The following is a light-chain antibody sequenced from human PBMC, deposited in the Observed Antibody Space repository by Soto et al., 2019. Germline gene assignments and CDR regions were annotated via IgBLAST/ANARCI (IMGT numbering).Light chain of an antibody. CDR2: LAS. CDR3: NQRQSWPRT. J-gene: IGKJ1*01. CDR1: QAVNTR. Sequence: EIVLTQSPATLSSFPGDRVTLSCRASQAVNTRLAWYQHRPGQAPRLLSYLASTRAAGVPARCSGSVSGTDFPLTISDVEPEDCAVYYCNQRQSWPRTFGQGTTVDI. V-gene: IGKV3-11*01.